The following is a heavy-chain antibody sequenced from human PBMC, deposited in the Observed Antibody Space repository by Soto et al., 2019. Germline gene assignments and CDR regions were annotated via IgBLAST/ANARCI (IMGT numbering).Heavy chain of an antibody. CDR1: RGSISSGTNY. CDR3: ARDVAMPTGLGLGY. Sequence: PSETLSLTCTVSRGSISSGTNYWAWIRQPPGKGLEWIANIYYSGSTFYNPSLKSRVTISLDTSKNQFSLKLRSVTAADTAVFYCARDVAMPTGLGLGYWGQGTLVTVSS. D-gene: IGHD2-2*01. V-gene: IGHV4-39*02. J-gene: IGHJ4*02. CDR2: IYYSGST.